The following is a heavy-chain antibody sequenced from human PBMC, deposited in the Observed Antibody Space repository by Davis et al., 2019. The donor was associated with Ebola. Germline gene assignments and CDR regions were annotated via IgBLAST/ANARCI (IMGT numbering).Heavy chain of an antibody. J-gene: IGHJ6*02. CDR1: GYTFTSYA. Sequence: ASVKVSCKASGYTFTSYAMHWVRQAPGQRLEWMGWINAGNGNTKYSQKFQGRVTITRDTSTSTAYMELRSLRSDDTAVYYCARDWATVTTSGAYYYYGMDVWGQGTTVTVSS. D-gene: IGHD4-17*01. CDR2: INAGNGNT. CDR3: ARDWATVTTSGAYYYYGMDV. V-gene: IGHV1-3*01.